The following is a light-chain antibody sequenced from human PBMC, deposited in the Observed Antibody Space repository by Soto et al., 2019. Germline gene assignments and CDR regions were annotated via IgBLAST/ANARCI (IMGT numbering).Light chain of an antibody. CDR2: DAS. V-gene: IGKV3-15*01. J-gene: IGKJ5*01. CDR1: QSVSSD. CDR3: QQYTNSPLT. Sequence: EIVMTHSPDNLSVSPAARAILSCRASQSVSSDLVWYQQKAGQAPRLLIYDASTRATGIPARFSGRGSGTDFTLTISSLKSEDSAVYHCQQYTNSPLTFGGGTRLEIK.